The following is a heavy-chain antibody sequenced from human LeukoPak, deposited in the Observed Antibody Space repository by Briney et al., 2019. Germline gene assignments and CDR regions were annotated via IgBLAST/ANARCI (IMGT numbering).Heavy chain of an antibody. CDR2: INPSGGST. V-gene: IGHV1-46*01. CDR3: ARYTMVRGVPLYYFDY. CDR1: GYTFTSYY. Sequence: VASVKVSCKASGYTFTSYYMHWVRQAPGQGLERMGIINPSGGSTSYAQKFQGRVTMTRDTSTSTVYMELSSLRSEDTAVYYCARYTMVRGVPLYYFDYWGQGTLVTVSS. J-gene: IGHJ4*02. D-gene: IGHD3-10*01.